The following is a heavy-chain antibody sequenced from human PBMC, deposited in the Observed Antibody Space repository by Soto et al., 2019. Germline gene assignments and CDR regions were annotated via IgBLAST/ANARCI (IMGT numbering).Heavy chain of an antibody. V-gene: IGHV3-30*18. CDR1: GFTFRSYG. Sequence: LRLSCAASGFTFRSYGMHWVRQAPGKGLEWVTIISYDGSNKYYADSVKGRFTISRDNSKNTLYLQMNSLRAEDTAEYYCAKEKSPLDYGDASIDYWGQGTLVTAPQ. D-gene: IGHD4-17*01. J-gene: IGHJ4*02. CDR2: ISYDGSNK. CDR3: AKEKSPLDYGDASIDY.